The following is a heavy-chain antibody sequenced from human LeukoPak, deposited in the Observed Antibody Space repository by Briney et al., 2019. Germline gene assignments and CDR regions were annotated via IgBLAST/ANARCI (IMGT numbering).Heavy chain of an antibody. D-gene: IGHD1-26*01. CDR3: ARALASGSSACDY. V-gene: IGHV3-33*01. Sequence: PGRSLRLSCAASGFTLSRYGMHRVRQAPGKGLEWVAVIWYDGSNKYYADSVKGRFTISRSHSENTLYLEMNSLRTEDTAVYYCARALASGSSACDYWGQGTLVTVSS. J-gene: IGHJ4*02. CDR2: IWYDGSNK. CDR1: GFTLSRYG.